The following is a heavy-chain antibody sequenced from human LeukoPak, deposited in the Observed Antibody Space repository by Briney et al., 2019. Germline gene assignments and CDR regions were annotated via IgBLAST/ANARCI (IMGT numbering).Heavy chain of an antibody. CDR2: IYYSGTT. J-gene: IGHJ4*02. CDR3: ARSLRGSYYFAGDY. CDR1: GGSISSGSYY. Sequence: SETLSLTCTVSGGSISSGSYYWGWIRQPPGEGLEWIGSIYYSGTTYYNASLKSRVTISVDTSKNQFSLRLTSVTAADTAVYYCARSLRGSYYFAGDYWGQGTLVTVSS. V-gene: IGHV4-39*01. D-gene: IGHD3-22*01.